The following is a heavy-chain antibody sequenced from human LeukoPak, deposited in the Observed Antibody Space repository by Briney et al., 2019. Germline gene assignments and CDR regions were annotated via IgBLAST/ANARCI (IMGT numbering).Heavy chain of an antibody. Sequence: GGSLRLSCAASGFIVNTNYMTWVRQAPGKGLEWVSSISSSSSYIYYADSVEGRFTISRDNAKNSLYLQMNSLRAEDTAVYYCARGVYYDSSGYWGPDDAFDIWGQGTMVTVSS. CDR3: ARGVYYDSSGYWGPDDAFDI. V-gene: IGHV3-21*01. J-gene: IGHJ3*02. CDR2: ISSSSSYI. CDR1: GFIVNTNY. D-gene: IGHD3-22*01.